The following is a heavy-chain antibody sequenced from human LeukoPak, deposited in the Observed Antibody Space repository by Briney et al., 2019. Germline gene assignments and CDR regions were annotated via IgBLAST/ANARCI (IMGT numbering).Heavy chain of an antibody. J-gene: IGHJ4*02. D-gene: IGHD6-19*01. CDR1: GYIFTTYW. V-gene: IGHV5-51*01. Sequence: GASLKISCKGSGYIFTTYWIGWVRQLPGKGLEWMGIIYPGDSDTRYSPSFQGQVTISADKSISTAYLQWSSLKASDTAVYYCARPSFSSVPWFFDDWGQGTLVTVSS. CDR2: IYPGDSDT. CDR3: ARPSFSSVPWFFDD.